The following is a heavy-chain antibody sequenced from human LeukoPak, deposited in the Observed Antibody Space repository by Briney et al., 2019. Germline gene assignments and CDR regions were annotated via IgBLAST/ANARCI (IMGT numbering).Heavy chain of an antibody. Sequence: PSETLSLTCTVSGGSISSSSYYWGWIRQPPGKGLEWIGSIYYSGSTYYNPSLKSRVTISVDTSKNQFSLKLSSVTAADTAVYYCARLANDYGDLADPIDWYFDLWGRGTLVTVSS. CDR2: IYYSGST. V-gene: IGHV4-39*07. D-gene: IGHD4-17*01. CDR3: ARLANDYGDLADPIDWYFDL. J-gene: IGHJ2*01. CDR1: GGSISSSSYY.